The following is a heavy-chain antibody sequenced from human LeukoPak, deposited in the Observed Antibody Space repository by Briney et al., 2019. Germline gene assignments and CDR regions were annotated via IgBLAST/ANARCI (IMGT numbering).Heavy chain of an antibody. Sequence: ASVKVSCKASGYTFTSYGISWVRQAPGQGLEWMGWISAYNGNTNYAQKLQGRVTMTTDTSTSMAYMELRSLRSDDTAVYYCARELVGATLPDYWGQGTLVTVSS. V-gene: IGHV1-18*01. J-gene: IGHJ4*02. CDR1: GYTFTSYG. D-gene: IGHD1-26*01. CDR2: ISAYNGNT. CDR3: ARELVGATLPDY.